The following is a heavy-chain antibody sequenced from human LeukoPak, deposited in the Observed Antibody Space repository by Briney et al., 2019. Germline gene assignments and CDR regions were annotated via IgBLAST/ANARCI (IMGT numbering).Heavy chain of an antibody. CDR2: INPNSGGT. D-gene: IGHD6-13*01. CDR1: GYTFTGYY. J-gene: IGHJ1*01. Sequence: ASVKVSCKASGYTFTGYYMHWVRQAPGQGLEWMGWINPNSGGTNYAQKFQGRVTMTRDTSISTAYMELSRLRSDDTAVYYCARIPRAAAGGPLFQHWGQGTLVTVSS. CDR3: ARIPRAAAGGPLFQH. V-gene: IGHV1-2*02.